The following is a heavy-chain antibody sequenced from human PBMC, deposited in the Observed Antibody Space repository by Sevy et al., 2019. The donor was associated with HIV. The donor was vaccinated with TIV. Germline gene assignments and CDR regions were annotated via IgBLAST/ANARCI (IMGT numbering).Heavy chain of an antibody. CDR2: ISGSGGST. J-gene: IGHJ6*02. CDR3: AKDRRATNSDYYYYGMDV. Sequence: GGSLRLSCAVSGFTFSSYAMSWVRQAPGKGLEWVSAISGSGGSTYYADSVKGRFTISRDNSKNTLYLQMNSLRAEDTAVYYCAKDRRATNSDYYYYGMDVWGQGTTVTVSS. V-gene: IGHV3-23*01. D-gene: IGHD1-26*01. CDR1: GFTFSSYA.